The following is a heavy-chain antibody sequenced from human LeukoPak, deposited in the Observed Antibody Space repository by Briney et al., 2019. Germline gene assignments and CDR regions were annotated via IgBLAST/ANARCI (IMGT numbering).Heavy chain of an antibody. D-gene: IGHD3-16*02. CDR3: ARGPLGSYDYVWGSYRYTYFDY. CDR1: GFTFSSYW. Sequence: GGSLRLSCAASGFTFSSYWMSWVRQALGKGLEWVANIKQDGSEKYYVDSVKGRFSISRDNAKNTLYLQMNSLRVEDTAVYYCARGPLGSYDYVWGSYRYTYFDYWGQGTLVTVSS. J-gene: IGHJ4*02. CDR2: IKQDGSEK. V-gene: IGHV3-7*01.